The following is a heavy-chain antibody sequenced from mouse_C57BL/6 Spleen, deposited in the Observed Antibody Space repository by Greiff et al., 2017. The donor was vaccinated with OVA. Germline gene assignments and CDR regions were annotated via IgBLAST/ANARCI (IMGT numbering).Heavy chain of an antibody. D-gene: IGHD1-1*01. CDR3: AKSENYYDSRPWYFDV. CDR1: GYSFTDYN. V-gene: IGHV1-39*01. Sequence: VQLQQSGPELVKPGASVKISCKASGYSFTDYNMNWVKQSNGKSLEWIGVINPNYGNTSYNQKLKGKATLTVDQSYSTAYMQLNSLTSEDSAVYYCAKSENYYDSRPWYFDVWGTGTTVTVSS. J-gene: IGHJ1*03. CDR2: INPNYGNT.